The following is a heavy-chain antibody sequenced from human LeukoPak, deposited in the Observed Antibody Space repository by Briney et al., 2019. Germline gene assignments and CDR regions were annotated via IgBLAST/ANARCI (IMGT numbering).Heavy chain of an antibody. CDR1: GGSISSYY. Sequence: SETPSLTCSVSGGSISSYYGSWIRQPPGKGLEWIGYIYYSGSTNYNPSLKSRVTISVDTSKNQFSLRLSSVTASDTAVYYCARSVGDGCNYYFDYWGQGTLVTVSS. J-gene: IGHJ4*02. CDR3: ARSVGDGCNYYFDY. V-gene: IGHV4-59*08. CDR2: IYYSGST. D-gene: IGHD5-24*01.